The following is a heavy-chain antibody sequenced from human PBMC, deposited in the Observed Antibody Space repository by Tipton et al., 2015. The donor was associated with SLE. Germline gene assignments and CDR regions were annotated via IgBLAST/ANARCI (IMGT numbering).Heavy chain of an antibody. D-gene: IGHD3-22*01. V-gene: IGHV3-7*01. CDR2: IKGDDSQK. J-gene: IGHJ3*02. CDR3: AKDSSYWEYYYDSSGYFDAFDI. Sequence: SLRLSCVASEFTFSEYWMNWVRQAPGKGLEWVANIKGDDSQKYCLDSVKGRFTISRDNAKNSVFLQVNSLRAEDTAVYYCAKDSSYWEYYYDSSGYFDAFDIWGQGTMVTVSS. CDR1: EFTFSEYW.